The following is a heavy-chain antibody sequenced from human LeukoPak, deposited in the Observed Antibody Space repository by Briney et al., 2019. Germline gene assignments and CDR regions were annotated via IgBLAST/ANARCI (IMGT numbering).Heavy chain of an antibody. J-gene: IGHJ4*02. Sequence: GGSLRLSCAASGFTFSSYWMSWVRQAPGKGLEWVANIKQDGSEKYYVDSVKGRFTISRDNAKNSLYLQMNSLRAEDTAAYYCARVPWGSSGYYYYYWGQGTLVTVSS. CDR3: ARVPWGSSGYYYYY. D-gene: IGHD3-22*01. CDR2: IKQDGSEK. CDR1: GFTFSSYW. V-gene: IGHV3-7*03.